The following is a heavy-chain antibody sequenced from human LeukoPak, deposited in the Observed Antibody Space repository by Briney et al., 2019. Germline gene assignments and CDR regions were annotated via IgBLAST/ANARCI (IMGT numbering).Heavy chain of an antibody. J-gene: IGHJ4*02. V-gene: IGHV3-23*01. CDR1: GFTFSSYA. D-gene: IGHD3-22*01. CDR2: ISGSGGST. Sequence: GGSLRLSCAASGFTFSSYAMNWVRQAPGKGLEWVSAISGSGGSTYYADSVKGRFTISRDNSKNTLYLQMNSLRAEDTAVYYCAKASAMIVVVSKHFDYWGQGTLVTVSS. CDR3: AKASAMIVVVSKHFDY.